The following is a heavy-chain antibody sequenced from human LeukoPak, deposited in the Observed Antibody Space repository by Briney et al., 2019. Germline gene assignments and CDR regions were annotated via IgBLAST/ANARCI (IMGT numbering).Heavy chain of an antibody. J-gene: IGHJ5*02. CDR3: ARQKPYGSGSHYNWFDP. D-gene: IGHD3-10*01. Sequence: NASETLSLTCAVYGGSFSGYYWSWIRQPPGKGLEWIGEINHSGSTNYNPSLKSRATISVDTSKNQFSLKLSSVTAADTAVYYCARQKPYGSGSHYNWFDPWGQGTLVTVSS. CDR1: GGSFSGYY. V-gene: IGHV4-34*01. CDR2: INHSGST.